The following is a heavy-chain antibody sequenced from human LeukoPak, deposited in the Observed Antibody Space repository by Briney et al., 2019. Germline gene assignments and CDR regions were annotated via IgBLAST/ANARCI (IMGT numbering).Heavy chain of an antibody. CDR2: ISGSGGST. CDR3: AKLIAAASNRNFDY. V-gene: IGHV3-23*01. Sequence: GGSLRLSCAASGFTFSSYATSWGRQAPGKGLEWVSAISGSGGSTYYADSVKGRFTISRDNSKNTLYLQMNSLRAEDTAVYYCAKLIAAASNRNFDYWGQGTLVTVSS. D-gene: IGHD6-13*01. J-gene: IGHJ4*02. CDR1: GFTFSSYA.